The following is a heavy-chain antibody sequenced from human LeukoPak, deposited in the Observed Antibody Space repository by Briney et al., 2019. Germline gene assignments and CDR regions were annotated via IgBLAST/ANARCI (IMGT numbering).Heavy chain of an antibody. CDR2: MNPNSGNT. CDR3: ARGRYSSSWYASRWFDP. V-gene: IGHV1-8*01. CDR1: GYTFTSYD. Sequence: ASVKVSCKASGYTFTSYDINWVRQATGQGLEWMGWMNPNSGNTGYAQKFQGRVTMTRNTSISTAYMELSSLRSEDTAVYYCARGRYSSSWYASRWFDPWGQGALVTVSS. J-gene: IGHJ5*02. D-gene: IGHD6-13*01.